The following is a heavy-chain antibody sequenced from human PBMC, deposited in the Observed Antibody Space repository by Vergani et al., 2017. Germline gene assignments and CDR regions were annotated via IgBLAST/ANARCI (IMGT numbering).Heavy chain of an antibody. J-gene: IGHJ4*02. Sequence: EVQLVQSGAEVKKPGESLKISCKGSGYSFTSYWIGWVRPMPGKGLEWMGIIYPGDSDTRYSPSFQGQVTISADKSISTAYLQWSSLKASDTAMYYCARGRSAYCGGDCYPDYWGQGTLVTVSS. CDR3: ARGRSAYCGGDCYPDY. V-gene: IGHV5-51*01. D-gene: IGHD2-21*02. CDR2: IYPGDSDT. CDR1: GYSFTSYW.